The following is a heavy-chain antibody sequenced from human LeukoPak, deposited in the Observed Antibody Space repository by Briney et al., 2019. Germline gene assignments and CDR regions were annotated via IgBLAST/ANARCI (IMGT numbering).Heavy chain of an antibody. D-gene: IGHD3-3*02. CDR2: ISTSASGSTL. V-gene: IGHV3-11*01. J-gene: IGHJ4*02. CDR1: GFTFTNYH. Sequence: GGSLRLSCAASGFTFTNYHMTWIRQAPGKGLEWISFISTSASGSTLYYADSVKGSFTISMDDANKPLSLQMNSLRVEDTAADYCGGLAPHFADYWGRGPLVAVSS. CDR3: GGLAPHFADY.